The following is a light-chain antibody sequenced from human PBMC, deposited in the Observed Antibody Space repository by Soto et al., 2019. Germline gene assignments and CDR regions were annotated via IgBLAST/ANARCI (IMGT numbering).Light chain of an antibody. J-gene: IGKJ1*01. CDR2: NAS. V-gene: IGKV3-20*01. CDR3: QQYSRSPGT. Sequence: EIVLTQSPGTLSLSPGERATLSCRASQSVSSYLAWYQQKPGQAPRLLIYNASSRATGIPDRFSGSGSGTDFTLTISRLEPEDFAVYYCQQYSRSPGTFGQGTKVDIK. CDR1: QSVSSY.